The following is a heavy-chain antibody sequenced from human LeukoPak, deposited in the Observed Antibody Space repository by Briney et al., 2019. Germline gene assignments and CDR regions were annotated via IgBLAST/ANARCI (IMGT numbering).Heavy chain of an antibody. J-gene: IGHJ4*02. D-gene: IGHD1-26*01. CDR3: AKATDSGERRYSFDY. CDR1: DFIFSNYA. V-gene: IGHV3-23*01. CDR2: ISSSGGGT. Sequence: GGSLRLSCAASDFIFSNYAMSWVRQAPGKGLEWVSLISSSGGGTYYADSVKGRFTISRDNSKNTLYLQMNSLSAEDTAVYYCAKATDSGERRYSFDYWGQGTLVTVS.